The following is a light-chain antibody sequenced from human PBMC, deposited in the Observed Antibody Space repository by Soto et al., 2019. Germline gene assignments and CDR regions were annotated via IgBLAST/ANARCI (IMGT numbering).Light chain of an antibody. CDR3: SSYTSSSTPS. J-gene: IGLJ2*01. Sequence: QSALTQPASVSGSPGQSITISCTGTSSDVGGYNYVSWYQQHPGKAPKLMIYDVSNRPSGVSNRFSGSKSGNTASLTISGLPAEDEADYYCSSYTSSSTPSFGGGTKLTVL. CDR2: DVS. CDR1: SSDVGGYNY. V-gene: IGLV2-14*01.